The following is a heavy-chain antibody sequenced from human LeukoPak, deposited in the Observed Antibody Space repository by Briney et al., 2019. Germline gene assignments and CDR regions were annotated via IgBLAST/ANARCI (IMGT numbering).Heavy chain of an antibody. CDR1: GYTFTGYH. J-gene: IGHJ3*02. CDR2: INPNSGGT. CDR3: ARSTVTHDAFDI. Sequence: AASVKVSCKASGYTFTGYHMHWVRQAPGQGLEWMGRINPNSGGTNYAQKFQGRVTMTRDTSISTAYMELSRLRSDDTAVYYCARSTVTHDAFDIWGQGTMVTVSS. D-gene: IGHD4-17*01. V-gene: IGHV1-2*06.